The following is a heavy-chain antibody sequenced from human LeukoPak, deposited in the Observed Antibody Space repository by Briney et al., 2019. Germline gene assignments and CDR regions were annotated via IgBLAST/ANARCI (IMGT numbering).Heavy chain of an antibody. CDR2: ISSSGSTI. J-gene: IGHJ5*02. Sequence: PGGSLRLSCAASGFTFSSYEMNWVRQAPGKGLEWVSYISSSGSTIYYADSVKGRFTISRDNAKNSLYLQMNSLRAEDTAVYYCARVLPDYGDSRSWFDPWGQGTLVTVSS. V-gene: IGHV3-48*03. CDR1: GFTFSSYE. CDR3: ARVLPDYGDSRSWFDP. D-gene: IGHD4-17*01.